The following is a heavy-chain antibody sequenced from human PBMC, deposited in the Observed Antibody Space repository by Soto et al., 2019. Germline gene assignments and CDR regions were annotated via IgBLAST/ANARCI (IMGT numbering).Heavy chain of an antibody. CDR2: ISSSGSTI. CDR1: GFPFNTYA. D-gene: IGHD6-19*01. V-gene: IGHV3-23*01. Sequence: GGSLRLSFAPSGFPFNTYAMSCFRRAPGNGLDWSSAISSSGSTIYYADSVKGRFTNARDNAKNSLYLQMNSLRAEYTAVYYCAKVYSSGWQHGYYYGMDVWGQGTTV. CDR3: AKVYSSGWQHGYYYGMDV. J-gene: IGHJ6*02.